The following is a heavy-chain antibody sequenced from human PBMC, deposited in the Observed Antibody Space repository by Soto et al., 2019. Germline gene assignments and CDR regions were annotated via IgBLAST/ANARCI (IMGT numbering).Heavy chain of an antibody. D-gene: IGHD2-15*01. CDR1: GGSISSGGYY. CDR2: IYYSGST. Sequence: SETLSLTCTVSGGSISSGGYYWSWIRQHPGKGLEWIGYIYYSGSTYYNPSLKSRVTLSVDTSKNQFSLKLSSVTAADTAVYYCARERKYCSGGSCYSNWFDPWGQGTLVTVSS. J-gene: IGHJ5*02. V-gene: IGHV4-31*03. CDR3: ARERKYCSGGSCYSNWFDP.